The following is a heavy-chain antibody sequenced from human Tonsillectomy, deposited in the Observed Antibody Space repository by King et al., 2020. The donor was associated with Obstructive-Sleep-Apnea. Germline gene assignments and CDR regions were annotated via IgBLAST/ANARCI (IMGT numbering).Heavy chain of an antibody. CDR1: GGTLSSSA. V-gene: IGHV1-69*12. D-gene: IGHD3-10*01. Sequence: QLVQSGAEVKKPGSSVKVSCKASGGTLSSSAISWARQAPGQGLEWMGEIVPISDTAKYAQKVQGRITITADESTSTAYMELSSLRSDDTAVYYCTRGYYGSGRASNMDVWGQGTTVTVSS. J-gene: IGHJ6*02. CDR3: TRGYYGSGRASNMDV. CDR2: IVPISDTA.